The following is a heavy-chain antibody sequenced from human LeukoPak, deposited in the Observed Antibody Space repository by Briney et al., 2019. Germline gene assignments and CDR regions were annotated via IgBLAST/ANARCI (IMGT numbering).Heavy chain of an antibody. J-gene: IGHJ4*02. V-gene: IGHV4-59*01. CDR2: SYYSGST. Sequence: PSETLSLTCTVSGGSISSYYWSWIRQPPGKGLGRIGYSYYSGSTNYNPSLKSRVTISVDTSKNQFSLKLSSVTAADTAVYYCATFPRSSSWYYFDYWRQGTLVTVSS. CDR3: ATFPRSSSWYYFDY. D-gene: IGHD6-13*01. CDR1: GGSISSYY.